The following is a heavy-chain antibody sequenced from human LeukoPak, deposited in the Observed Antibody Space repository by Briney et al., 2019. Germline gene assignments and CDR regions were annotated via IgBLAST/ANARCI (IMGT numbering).Heavy chain of an antibody. D-gene: IGHD3-10*01. J-gene: IGHJ4*02. V-gene: IGHV4-59*01. CDR1: GGSISSYY. CDR2: IYYSGST. CDR3: AAYGSGSYYNGGYFDY. Sequence: SETLSLTCTVSGGSISSYYWSWIRQPPGKGLEWIGYIYYSGSTNYSPSLKSRVTISVDTSKNQFSLKLSSVTAADTAVYYCAAYGSGSYYNGGYFDYWGQGTLVTVSS.